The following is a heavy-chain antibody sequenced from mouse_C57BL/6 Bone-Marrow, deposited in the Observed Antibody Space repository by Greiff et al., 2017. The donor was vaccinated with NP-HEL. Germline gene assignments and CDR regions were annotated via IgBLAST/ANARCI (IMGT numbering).Heavy chain of an antibody. D-gene: IGHD1-1*01. CDR3: ARMGTTVVAPS. J-gene: IGHJ2*01. CDR1: GYTFTSYG. V-gene: IGHV1-81*01. Sequence: QVQLKQSGAELARPGASVKLSCKASGYTFTSYGISWVKQRTGQGLEWIGEIYPRSGNTYYNEKFKGKATLTADKSSSTAYMELRSLTSEDSAVYFCARMGTTVVAPSWGQGTTLTVSS. CDR2: IYPRSGNT.